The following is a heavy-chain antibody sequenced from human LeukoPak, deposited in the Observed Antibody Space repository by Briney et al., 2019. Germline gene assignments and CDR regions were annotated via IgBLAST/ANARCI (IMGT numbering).Heavy chain of an antibody. CDR1: GYTFTSYG. D-gene: IGHD3-22*01. CDR2: ISAYNGNT. J-gene: IGHJ4*02. CDR3: ARDGHRMYYYGGSDYHFDY. Sequence: GASVKVSCKASGYTFTSYGISWVRQAPGQGLEWMGWISAYNGNTNYAQKLQGRVTMTTDTSTSTAYMELRSLRSDDTALYYCARDGHRMYYYGGSDYHFDYWGQGNLVTVSS. V-gene: IGHV1-18*01.